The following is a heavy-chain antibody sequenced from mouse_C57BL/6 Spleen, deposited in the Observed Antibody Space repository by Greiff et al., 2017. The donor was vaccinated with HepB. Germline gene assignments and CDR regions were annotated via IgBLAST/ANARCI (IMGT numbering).Heavy chain of an antibody. V-gene: IGHV5-6*01. D-gene: IGHD1-1*01. CDR1: GFTFSSYG. Sequence: EVQVVESGGDLVKPGGSLKLSCAASGFTFSSYGMSWVRQTPDKRLEWVATISSGGSYTYYPDSVKGRFTISRDNAKNTLYLQMSSLKSEDTAMYYCARFITTVVATRGYAMDYWGQGTSVTVSS. J-gene: IGHJ4*01. CDR2: ISSGGSYT. CDR3: ARFITTVVATRGYAMDY.